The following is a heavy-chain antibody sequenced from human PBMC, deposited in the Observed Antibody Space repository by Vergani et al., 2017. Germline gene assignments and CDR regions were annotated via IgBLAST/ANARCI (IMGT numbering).Heavy chain of an antibody. CDR1: GGSISSYY. D-gene: IGHD6-19*01. V-gene: IGHV4-59*01. J-gene: IGHJ5*02. CDR3: ASHRQWPPWFDP. CDR2: IYYSGST. Sequence: QVQLQESGPGLVTPSETLSLTCTVSGGSISSYYWSWIRQPSGKGLEWIGYIYYSGSTNYNPSLKSRVTISVDTSKNQFSLKLSSVTAADTAVYYCASHRQWPPWFDPWGQGTLVTVSS.